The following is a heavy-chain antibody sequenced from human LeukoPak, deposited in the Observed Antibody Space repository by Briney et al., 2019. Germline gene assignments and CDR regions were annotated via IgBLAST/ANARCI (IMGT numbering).Heavy chain of an antibody. V-gene: IGHV5-51*01. D-gene: IGHD1-26*01. CDR1: GCSFTSYC. J-gene: IGHJ6*03. Sequence: GESLKISCKGSGCSFTSYCIGWVRQMPGKGLEWMGIIYPGDSDTRYSPSFQGQVNISADKSIRTAYLQWSSLKALDTAMYYCARHPGGGAHYYYMDVWGKGTTVTVSS. CDR3: ARHPGGGAHYYYMDV. CDR2: IYPGDSDT.